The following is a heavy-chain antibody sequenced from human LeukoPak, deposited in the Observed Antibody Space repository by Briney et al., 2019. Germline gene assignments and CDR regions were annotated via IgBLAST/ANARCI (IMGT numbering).Heavy chain of an antibody. CDR3: ASKVEMATPTPRYYGMDV. D-gene: IGHD5-24*01. Sequence: ASVKVSCKASGYTFTSYGISWVRQAPGQGLEWMGWISAYNGNTNYAQKLQGRVTITADESTSTAYMELSSLRSEDTAVYYCASKVEMATPTPRYYGMDVWGQGTTVTVSS. CDR1: GYTFTSYG. CDR2: ISAYNGNT. V-gene: IGHV1-18*01. J-gene: IGHJ6*02.